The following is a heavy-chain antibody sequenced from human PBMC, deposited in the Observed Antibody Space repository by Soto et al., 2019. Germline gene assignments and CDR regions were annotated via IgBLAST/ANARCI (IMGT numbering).Heavy chain of an antibody. CDR1: GFTFSSYE. J-gene: IGHJ2*01. D-gene: IGHD1-1*01. CDR3: ARVAIRLRETTWYFDL. V-gene: IGHV3-48*03. CDR2: ISSSGSTI. Sequence: GGSLRLSCAASGFTFSSYEMNWVRQAPGKGLEWVSYISSSGSTIYYADSVEGRFTISRDNAKNSLYLQMNSLRAEDTAVYYCARVAIRLRETTWYFDLWGRGTLVTVSS.